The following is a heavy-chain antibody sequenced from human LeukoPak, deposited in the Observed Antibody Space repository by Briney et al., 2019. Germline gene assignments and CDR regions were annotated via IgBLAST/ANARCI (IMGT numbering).Heavy chain of an antibody. CDR3: ASGKYYDILTGYYIDWYYFDY. CDR2: VKSDGSST. V-gene: IGHV3-74*01. Sequence: GGSLRLSCAASGFTFSSYWMHWVRQAPGKGLVWVSCVKSDGSSTSYADSVKGRFTISRDNAKNSLYLQMNSLRAEDTAVYYCASGKYYDILTGYYIDWYYFDYWGQGTLVTVSS. J-gene: IGHJ4*02. D-gene: IGHD3-9*01. CDR1: GFTFSSYW.